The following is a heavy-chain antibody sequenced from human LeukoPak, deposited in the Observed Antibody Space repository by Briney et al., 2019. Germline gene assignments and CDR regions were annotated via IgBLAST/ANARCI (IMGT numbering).Heavy chain of an antibody. V-gene: IGHV1-2*04. CDR2: INPNSGGT. J-gene: IGHJ3*02. Sequence: ASVKVSCKASGYTFTGYYMHWVRQAPGQGLEWMGWINPNSGGTNYAQKFQGWVTMTRDTSISTAYMELSRLRSDDTAVYYCARDVSGYGDAFDIWGQGTMVTVSS. D-gene: IGHD6-25*01. CDR1: GYTFTGYY. CDR3: ARDVSGYGDAFDI.